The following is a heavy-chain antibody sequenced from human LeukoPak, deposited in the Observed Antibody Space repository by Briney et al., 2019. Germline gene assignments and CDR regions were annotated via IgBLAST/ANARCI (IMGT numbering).Heavy chain of an antibody. V-gene: IGHV3-74*01. D-gene: IGHD6-13*01. CDR1: GFTLSSYW. CDR3: ARVTGLQLVQGLDY. Sequence: GGSLRLSCAASGFTLSSYWMHWVRQAPGKGLMWVSRINSDGSSTSYADSVKGRFTISRDNAKNSLYLQMNSLRAEDTAVYYCARVTGLQLVQGLDYWGQGTLVTVSS. J-gene: IGHJ4*02. CDR2: INSDGSST.